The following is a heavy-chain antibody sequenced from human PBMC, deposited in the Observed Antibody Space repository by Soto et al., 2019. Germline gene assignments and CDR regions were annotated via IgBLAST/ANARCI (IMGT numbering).Heavy chain of an antibody. V-gene: IGHV4-4*07. CDR3: ARESRSELGTVEY. CDR2: IYASGTT. D-gene: IGHD1-1*01. Sequence: QVRLQESGPGLVKPSETLSLTCTVSGASISNYYWSWIRQPAGKGLECLGRIYASGTTTYNPSLMSRVTMSVDTSKNQFSLNLNSVTAADTAVYYCARESRSELGTVEYWGQGTLVTVSS. CDR1: GASISNYY. J-gene: IGHJ4*02.